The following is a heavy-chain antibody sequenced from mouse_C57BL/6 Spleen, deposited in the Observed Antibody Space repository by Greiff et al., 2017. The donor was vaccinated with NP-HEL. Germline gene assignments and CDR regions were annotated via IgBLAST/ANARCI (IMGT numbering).Heavy chain of an antibody. CDR1: GYAFSSSW. Sequence: VQGVESGPELVKPGASVKISCKASGYAFSSSWMNWVKQRPGKGLEWIGRIYPGDGDTNYNGKFKGKATLTADKSSSTAYMQLSSLTSEDSAVYFCARRGDYGGFAYWGQGTLVTVSA. CDR3: ARRGDYGGFAY. D-gene: IGHD2-4*01. CDR2: IYPGDGDT. V-gene: IGHV1-82*01. J-gene: IGHJ3*01.